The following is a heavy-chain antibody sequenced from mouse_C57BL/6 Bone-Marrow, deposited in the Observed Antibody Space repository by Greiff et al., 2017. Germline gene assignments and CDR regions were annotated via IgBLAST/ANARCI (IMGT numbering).Heavy chain of an antibody. V-gene: IGHV1-18*01. Sequence: VQLQQSGPELVKPGASVKIPCKASGYTFTDYNMDWVKQSHGKSLEWIGDINPNNGGTIYHQKFKGKATLTVEKSSSTAYMELRSLPSEDTAVYYCARGGAYWGQGTLVTVSA. CDR1: GYTFTDYN. CDR3: ARGGAY. J-gene: IGHJ3*01. CDR2: INPNNGGT.